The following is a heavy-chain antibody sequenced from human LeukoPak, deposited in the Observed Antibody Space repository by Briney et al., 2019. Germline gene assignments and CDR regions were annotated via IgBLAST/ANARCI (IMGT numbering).Heavy chain of an antibody. J-gene: IGHJ4*02. V-gene: IGHV3-21*01. CDR2: ICRSSSDI. Sequence: GGSLRLSCAASGFSFSSYSMSWVRQAPGEGLEWVSFICRSSSDIYHADSVKGRFTISRDNAKNSLYLQMNSLRAENTAVYYCARDLPAAVDWGQGTLVTVSS. CDR3: ARDLPAAVD. D-gene: IGHD2-2*01. CDR1: GFSFSSYS.